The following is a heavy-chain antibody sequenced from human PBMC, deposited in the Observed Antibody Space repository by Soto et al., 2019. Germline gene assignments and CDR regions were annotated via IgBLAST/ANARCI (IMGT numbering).Heavy chain of an antibody. J-gene: IGHJ4*02. CDR1: GFTYSSYA. V-gene: IGHV3-30-3*01. CDR2: ISYDGSNK. CDR3: ARGRKSIAVATDY. Sequence: QVQLVESGGGVVQPGRSLRLSCAATGFTYSSYAIHRVRKAPGKGLEWVAVISYDGSNKYYADSVKGRFTISRDNSKNTLYLQMNSLRAEDTAVYYCARGRKSIAVATDYWGQGTLVTVSS. D-gene: IGHD6-19*01.